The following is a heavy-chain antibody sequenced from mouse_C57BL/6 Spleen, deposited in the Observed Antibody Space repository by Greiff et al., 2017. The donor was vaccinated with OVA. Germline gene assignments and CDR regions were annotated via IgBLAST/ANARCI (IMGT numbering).Heavy chain of an antibody. J-gene: IGHJ1*03. V-gene: IGHV1-52*01. D-gene: IGHD2-4*01. CDR3: ATRELDYDYGNWYFDV. Sequence: QVQLKQPGAELVRPGSSVKLSCKASGYTFTSYWMHWVKQRPIQGLEWIGNIDPSDSETHYNQKFKDKATLTVDKSSSTAYMQLSSLTSEDSAVYYCATRELDYDYGNWYFDVWGTGTTVTVSS. CDR1: GYTFTSYW. CDR2: IDPSDSET.